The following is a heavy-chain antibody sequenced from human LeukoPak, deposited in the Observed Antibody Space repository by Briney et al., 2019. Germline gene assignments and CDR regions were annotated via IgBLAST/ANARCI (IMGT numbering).Heavy chain of an antibody. Sequence: PSETLSLTCTVSGGSISSGGYYWSWIRQHPGKGLEWIGYIYYSGSTYYNPSLKSRVTISVDTSKNQFSLKLSSVTAADTAVYYCARVPFWSGYYLDYRGQGTLVTVSS. CDR1: GGSISSGGYY. J-gene: IGHJ4*02. CDR2: IYYSGST. CDR3: ARVPFWSGYYLDY. D-gene: IGHD3-3*01. V-gene: IGHV4-31*03.